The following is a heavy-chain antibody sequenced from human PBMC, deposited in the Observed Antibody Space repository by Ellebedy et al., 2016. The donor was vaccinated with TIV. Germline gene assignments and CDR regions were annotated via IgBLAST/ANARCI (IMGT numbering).Heavy chain of an antibody. CDR1: GFALVDY. CDR3: AKDYRNKGFEI. CDR2: ISGDGTST. Sequence: GGSLRLSCTASGFALVDYMSWIRQAPGKGLESISYISGDGTSTFYTDSAKGRFTVSRDNAKNSLYLQMNNLRADDTAIYYCAKDYRNKGFEIWGQGTMVTVSS. D-gene: IGHD1/OR15-1a*01. V-gene: IGHV3-11*01. J-gene: IGHJ3*02.